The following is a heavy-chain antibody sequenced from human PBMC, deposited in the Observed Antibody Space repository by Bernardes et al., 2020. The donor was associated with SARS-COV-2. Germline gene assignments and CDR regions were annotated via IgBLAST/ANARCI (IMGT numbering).Heavy chain of an antibody. CDR3: AIEGASNVFDI. J-gene: IGHJ3*02. D-gene: IGHD6-6*01. CDR1: GLTIGDYY. Sequence: GSLRLSCAVSGLTIGDYYMSWIRQAPGRGLEWVSYITTSGYTNYADSVRGRFTVSRDNAKNSLNLQMNRLRAEDTAVYYCAIEGASNVFDIWGQGTQVTVSS. V-gene: IGHV3-11*06. CDR2: ITTSGYT.